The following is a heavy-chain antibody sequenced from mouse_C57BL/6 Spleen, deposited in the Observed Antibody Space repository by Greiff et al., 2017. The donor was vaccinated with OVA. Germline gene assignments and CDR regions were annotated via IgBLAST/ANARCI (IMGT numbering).Heavy chain of an antibody. Sequence: EVKVVESEGGLVQPGSSMKLSCTASGFTFSDYYMAWVRQVPEKGLEWVANINYDGSSTYYLDSLKSRFIISRDNAKNILYLQMSSLKSEDTATYYCAREKGSYYAMDYWGQGTSVTVSS. CDR1: GFTFSDYY. J-gene: IGHJ4*01. CDR2: INYDGSST. CDR3: AREKGSYYAMDY. V-gene: IGHV5-16*01.